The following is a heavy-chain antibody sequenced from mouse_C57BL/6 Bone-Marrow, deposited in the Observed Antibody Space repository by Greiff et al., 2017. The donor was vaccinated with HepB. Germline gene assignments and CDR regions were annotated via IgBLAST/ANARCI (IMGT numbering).Heavy chain of an antibody. J-gene: IGHJ3*01. CDR2: ISDGGSYT. V-gene: IGHV5-4*01. Sequence: EVKVVESGGGLVKPGGSLKLSCAASGFTFSSYAMSWVRQTPEKRLEWVATISDGGSYTYYPDNVKGRFTISRDNAKNNLYLQMSHLKSEDTAMYYCARDDYFWFAYWGQGTLVTVSA. CDR3: ARDDYFWFAY. CDR1: GFTFSSYA. D-gene: IGHD2-4*01.